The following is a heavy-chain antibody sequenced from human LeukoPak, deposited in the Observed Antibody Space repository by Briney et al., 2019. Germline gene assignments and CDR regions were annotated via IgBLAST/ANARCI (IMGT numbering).Heavy chain of an antibody. V-gene: IGHV4-61*02. CDR3: AREYCSSTSCFPEMDWFDP. D-gene: IGHD2-2*01. J-gene: IGHJ5*02. CDR1: GGSISSGSYY. Sequence: PSETLSLTCTVSGGSISSGSYYWSWIRQPAGKGLEWIGRIYTSGSTNYNPSLKSRVTISVDTSKNQFSLKLSSVTAADTAVYYCAREYCSSTSCFPEMDWFDPWGQGTLATVSS. CDR2: IYTSGST.